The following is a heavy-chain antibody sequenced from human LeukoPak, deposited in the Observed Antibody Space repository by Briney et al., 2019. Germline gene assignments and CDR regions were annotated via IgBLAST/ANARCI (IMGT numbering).Heavy chain of an antibody. D-gene: IGHD3-22*01. Sequence: GASVKVSCKTSGYTFTNFGINWGRQAPGQGREWMGWISTYNGNTNYAQKLQGRVTMTTDTSTSTAYMELRSLRSDDTAVYYCARHRRHRVYYDSSGYYHDGFDIWGQGTMVTVSS. J-gene: IGHJ3*02. V-gene: IGHV1-18*01. CDR1: GYTFTNFG. CDR2: ISTYNGNT. CDR3: ARHRRHRVYYDSSGYYHDGFDI.